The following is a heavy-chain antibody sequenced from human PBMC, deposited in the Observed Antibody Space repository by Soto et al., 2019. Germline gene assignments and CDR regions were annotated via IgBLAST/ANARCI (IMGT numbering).Heavy chain of an antibody. CDR1: GGSISSYY. Sequence: SQTLSLTCTVSGGSISSYYCSWIRQPPGKGLEWNRSTYYSGSTNYNPSLKSRVTISVDTSKNQFSLKLSSVAAADTAVYYFVRVRGYSGYDYQESFDFWGQGTLVTVSS. J-gene: IGHJ4*02. CDR2: TYYSGST. D-gene: IGHD5-12*01. V-gene: IGHV4-59*01. CDR3: VRVRGYSGYDYQESFDF.